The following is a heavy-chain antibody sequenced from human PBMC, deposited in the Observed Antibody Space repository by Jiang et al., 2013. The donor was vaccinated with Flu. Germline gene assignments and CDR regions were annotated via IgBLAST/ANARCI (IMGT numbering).Heavy chain of an antibody. D-gene: IGHD5-18*01. Sequence: SGAEVKKPGVSVKVSCVASGYTFTDYFIHWVRQAPGQGLEWMGWIKIRTGETNYGQRFQDRVTLTRDTSINTAYMELSGLRSADTAVYYCARDPDTPMPIDFWGQGTLVTVSS. CDR3: ARDPDTPMPIDF. CDR2: IKIRTGET. CDR1: GYTFTDYF. V-gene: IGHV1-2*02. J-gene: IGHJ4*02.